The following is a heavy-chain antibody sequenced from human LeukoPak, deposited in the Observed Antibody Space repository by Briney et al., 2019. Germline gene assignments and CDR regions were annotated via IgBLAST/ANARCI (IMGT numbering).Heavy chain of an antibody. CDR2: IGISSNKI. J-gene: IGHJ4*02. CDR1: GFTLRSYT. Sequence: GGSLRLSCAASGFTLRSYTMNWVRQAPGKGLEWVSSIGISSNKIYYADSVKGRFIISRDNAKNSVYLQMNSLRAEDTAVYYCARDVTASQMATDYWGQGTLVTVSS. D-gene: IGHD5-24*01. CDR3: ARDVTASQMATDY. V-gene: IGHV3-21*01.